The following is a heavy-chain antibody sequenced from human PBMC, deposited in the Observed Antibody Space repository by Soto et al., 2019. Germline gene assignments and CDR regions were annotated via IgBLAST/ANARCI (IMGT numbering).Heavy chain of an antibody. J-gene: IGHJ6*02. CDR3: ARVLFNWNVKYGMDV. V-gene: IGHV3-30-3*01. CDR1: GFTFSSYA. Sequence: QVQLVESGGGVVQPGRSLRLSCVASGFTFSSYAMHWVRQAPGKGLEWVAVISYDGSNKYYADSVKGRFTISRDNSKNTLYLQMNSLRAEDTAVYYCARVLFNWNVKYGMDVWGQGTTVTVSS. CDR2: ISYDGSNK. D-gene: IGHD1-1*01.